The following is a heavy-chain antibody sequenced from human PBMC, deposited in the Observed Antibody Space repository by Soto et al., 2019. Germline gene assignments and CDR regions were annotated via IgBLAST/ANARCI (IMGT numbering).Heavy chain of an antibody. J-gene: IGHJ6*03. CDR3: AKEGRFSGIYCSGGSCYPLYMDV. CDR1: GFTFSSYA. Sequence: PGGSLRLSCAASGFTFSSYAMSWVRQAPGKGLEWVSAISGSGGSTYYADSVKGRFTISRDNSKNTLYLQMNSLRAEDTAVYYCAKEGRFSGIYCSGGSCYPLYMDVWGKGTTVTVSS. CDR2: ISGSGGST. D-gene: IGHD2-15*01. V-gene: IGHV3-23*01.